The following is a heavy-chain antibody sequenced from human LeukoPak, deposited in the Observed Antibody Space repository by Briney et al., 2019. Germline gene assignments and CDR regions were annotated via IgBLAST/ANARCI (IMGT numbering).Heavy chain of an antibody. D-gene: IGHD1/OR15-1a*01. CDR2: ISYSGSA. J-gene: IGHJ3*02. CDR3: AREVNIQADSDAFDI. V-gene: IGHV4-30-4*08. CDR1: GGSISSSSYY. Sequence: PSETLSLTCTVSGGSISSSSYYWGWIRQTPGEGLEWIGYISYSGSAYYNPSLKSRVTISIDTSNSQFPLRLRSVTAADTAVYYCAREVNIQADSDAFDIWGPGTTVTVSS.